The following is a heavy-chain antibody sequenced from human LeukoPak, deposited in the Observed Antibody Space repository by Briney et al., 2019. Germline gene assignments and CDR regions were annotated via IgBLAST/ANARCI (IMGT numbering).Heavy chain of an antibody. V-gene: IGHV3-21*01. D-gene: IGHD5-18*01. CDR3: ARGGHSYGSDS. Sequence: GGSLRLSCVASGFTLSRHSMNWVRQAPGKGLEWVSSISSTSIYMPYADSVKGRFTVSRDNDKNSLYLQMNSLRAEDTAVYYCARGGHSYGSDSWGQGTLVIVSS. J-gene: IGHJ4*02. CDR1: GFTLSRHS. CDR2: ISSTSIYM.